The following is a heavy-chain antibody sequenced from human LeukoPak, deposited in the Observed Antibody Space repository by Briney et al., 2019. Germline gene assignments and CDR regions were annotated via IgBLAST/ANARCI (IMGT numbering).Heavy chain of an antibody. CDR3: ARDQSQQWLVRFYFQH. J-gene: IGHJ1*01. V-gene: IGHV3-30*04. CDR1: GFTISSYA. CDR2: ISYDGSNK. D-gene: IGHD6-19*01. Sequence: GGSLRLSCAASGFTISSYAMHWVRQARGKGLEWVAIISYDGSNKYYADSVKGRFTISRDNSKNTLYLQMNSLRAEDTAVYYCARDQSQQWLVRFYFQHWGQGTLVTVSS.